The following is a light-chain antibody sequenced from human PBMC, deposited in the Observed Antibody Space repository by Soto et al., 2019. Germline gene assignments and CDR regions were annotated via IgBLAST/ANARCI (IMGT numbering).Light chain of an antibody. CDR1: SSDVGGYDY. CDR2: DVT. J-gene: IGLJ1*01. Sequence: QSALTQPAYVSGSPGQSITISCTGTSSDVGGYDYVSWYQQHPGKAPKLMIYDVTNQPSGVSNRFSGSKSGNTASLTISGLQAQDEAEYYCISYASINTYVFGTGTKVTVL. V-gene: IGLV2-14*01. CDR3: ISYASINTYV.